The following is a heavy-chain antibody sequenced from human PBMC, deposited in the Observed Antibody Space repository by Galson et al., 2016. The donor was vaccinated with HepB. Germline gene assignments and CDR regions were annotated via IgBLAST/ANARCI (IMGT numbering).Heavy chain of an antibody. CDR2: IYPGDSDT. CDR1: GYKFISYW. J-gene: IGHJ3*02. D-gene: IGHD3-3*01. CDR3: AGGGPTITILGVEFNSFEI. V-gene: IGHV5-51*01. Sequence: QSGAEVKEPGESLKISCKGSGYKFISYWIGWVRQMPGKGLEWMGIIYPGDSDTRYSPSFQGQVTISTDKSISTAYLQWTSLKASDTAIYYCAGGGPTITILGVEFNSFEIWGQGAMVTVSS.